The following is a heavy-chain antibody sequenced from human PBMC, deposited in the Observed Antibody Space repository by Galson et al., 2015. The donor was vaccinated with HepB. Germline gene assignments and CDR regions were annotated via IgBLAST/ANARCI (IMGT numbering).Heavy chain of an antibody. D-gene: IGHD6-19*01. CDR1: GYTFTSYG. CDR3: ARDCGEGKQWLVQFWYYYGMDV. V-gene: IGHV1-18*01. CDR2: ISAYNGNT. J-gene: IGHJ6*02. Sequence: SVKVSCKASGYTFTSYGISWVRQAPGQGLEWMGWISAYNGNTNYAQKLQGRVTMTTDTSTSTAYMELRSLRSDDTAVYYCARDCGEGKQWLVQFWYYYGMDVWGQGTTVTVSS.